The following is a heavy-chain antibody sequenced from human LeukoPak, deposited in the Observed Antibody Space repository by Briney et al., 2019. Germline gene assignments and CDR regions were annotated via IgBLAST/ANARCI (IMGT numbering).Heavy chain of an antibody. J-gene: IGHJ6*04. Sequence: PSETLSLTCTVSGGSVSSGSYYWNWIRQPPGKGLEWIGYIYYSGSTNYNPSLKSRVTISVDTSKNQFSLKLSSVTAADTAVYYCAREGIAAAGTLSSGLDVWGKGNAVTVSS. CDR1: GGSVSSGSYY. V-gene: IGHV4-61*01. CDR2: IYYSGST. CDR3: AREGIAAAGTLSSGLDV. D-gene: IGHD6-13*01.